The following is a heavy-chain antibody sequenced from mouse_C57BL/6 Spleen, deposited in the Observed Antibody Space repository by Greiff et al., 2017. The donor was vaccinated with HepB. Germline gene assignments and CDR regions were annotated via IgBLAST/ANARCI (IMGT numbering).Heavy chain of an antibody. V-gene: IGHV1-80*01. CDR1: GYAFSSYW. J-gene: IGHJ2*01. CDR2: IYPGDGDT. Sequence: VQLQQSGAELVKPGASVKISCKASGYAFSSYWMNWVKQRPGKGLEWIGQIYPGDGDTNYNGKLKGKATLTADKSSSTAYLQLSSLTSEDSAVYFCARATTVVAPTWGYYFDYWGQGTTLTVSS. D-gene: IGHD1-1*01. CDR3: ARATTVVAPTWGYYFDY.